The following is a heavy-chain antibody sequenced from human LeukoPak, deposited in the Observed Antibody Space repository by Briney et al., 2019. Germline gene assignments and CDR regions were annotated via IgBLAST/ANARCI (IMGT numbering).Heavy chain of an antibody. V-gene: IGHV4-59*01. D-gene: IGHD6-19*01. CDR2: IYYSGST. Sequence: SETLSLTCTVSGGSISSYYWSWIRQPPGKGLEWIGYIYYSGSTNYNPSLKSRVTISVDTSKNQFSLKLSSVTAADTAMYYCARPRYSSGALLYWGQGTLVTVSS. CDR1: GGSISSYY. CDR3: ARPRYSSGALLY. J-gene: IGHJ4*02.